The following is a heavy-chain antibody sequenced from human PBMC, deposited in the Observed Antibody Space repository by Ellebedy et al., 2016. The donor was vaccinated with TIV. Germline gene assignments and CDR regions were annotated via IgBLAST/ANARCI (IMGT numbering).Heavy chain of an antibody. D-gene: IGHD3-10*01. CDR3: ARVSRFRSGTYGADY. CDR2: TYNSGSA. J-gene: IGHJ4*02. CDR1: GGSISSDY. Sequence: SETLSLTXTVSGGSISSDYWTWIRQPPGKGLERIAYTYNSGSAKYNPSLQSRVTISVDTSKNQFSMKLSSLTAADTAMYYCARVSRFRSGTYGADYWGQGTLVTVSS. V-gene: IGHV4-59*01.